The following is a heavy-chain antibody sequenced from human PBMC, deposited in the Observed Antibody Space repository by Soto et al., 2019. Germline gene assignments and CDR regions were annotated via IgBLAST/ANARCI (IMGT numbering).Heavy chain of an antibody. CDR1: GYTFTSYY. V-gene: IGHV1-46*03. J-gene: IGHJ5*02. CDR2: INPSGGST. CDR3: ARGSVVVVAATTNWFDP. Sequence: ASVKVSCKASGYTFTSYYMHWVRQAPGQGLEWMGIINPSGGSTSYAQKFQGRVTMTRGTSTSTVYMELSSLRSEDTAVYYCARGSVVVVAATTNWFDPWGQGTRVTVSS. D-gene: IGHD2-15*01.